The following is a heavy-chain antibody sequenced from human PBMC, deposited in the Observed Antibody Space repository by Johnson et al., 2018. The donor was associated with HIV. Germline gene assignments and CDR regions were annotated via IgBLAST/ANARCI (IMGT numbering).Heavy chain of an antibody. CDR3: AKGMWLKYLLRHDGFDI. CDR1: GFTFSSYA. CDR2: ISYDGSNK. Sequence: QVLLVESGGGVVQPGRSLRLSCAASGFTFSSYAMHWVRQAPGKGLEWVAVISYDGSNKYYADSVKGRFNISRDNSKNTLYLQMNSLSAEDSAVYYCAKGMWLKYLLRHDGFDIWSQGTMVTVAS. D-gene: IGHD2-2*01. V-gene: IGHV3-30-3*01. J-gene: IGHJ3*02.